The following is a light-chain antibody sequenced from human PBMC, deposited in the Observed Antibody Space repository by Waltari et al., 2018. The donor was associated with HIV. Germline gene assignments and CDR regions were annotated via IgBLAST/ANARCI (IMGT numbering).Light chain of an antibody. Sequence: QSVLTQPPSASGTPGKGVTHSCSGTSSNIGSKYVYWYQQLPGTAPKLLLYRNNRRPSGVPDRFSGSKSGTSASLAISGLRSEDEADYYCAAWDGSLSVVVFGGGTKLTVL. CDR3: AAWDGSLSVVV. J-gene: IGLJ2*01. CDR1: SSNIGSKY. V-gene: IGLV1-47*01. CDR2: RNN.